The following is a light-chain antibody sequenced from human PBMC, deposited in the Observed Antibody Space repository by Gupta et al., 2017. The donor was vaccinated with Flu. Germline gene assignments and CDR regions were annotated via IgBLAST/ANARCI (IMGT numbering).Light chain of an antibody. CDR1: SIRGTC. J-gene: IGLJ1*01. CDR3: QVCDSSSDHLYV. V-gene: IGLV3-21*02. Sequence: ISIRGTCVHWYRQQQCPATVLVVYVDDVRHSGIPDRFSVSNSGNTDTLTISGVEVGDEADYYCQVCDSSSDHLYVFGTGTKVTVL. CDR2: VDD.